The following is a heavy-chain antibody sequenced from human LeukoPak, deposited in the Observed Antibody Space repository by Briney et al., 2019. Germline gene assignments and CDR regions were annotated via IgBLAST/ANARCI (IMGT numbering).Heavy chain of an antibody. CDR1: GGSFSGYY. CDR2: INHSGST. J-gene: IGHJ4*02. Sequence: SETLSLTCAVYGGSFSGYYWSWIRQPPGKGLEWIGEINHSGSTNYKPSLKSRVTISVDTSKNQFSLKLSSVTAADTAVYYCARVGSEYSSSYVDYWGQGTLVTVSS. V-gene: IGHV4-34*01. CDR3: ARVGSEYSSSYVDY. D-gene: IGHD6-6*01.